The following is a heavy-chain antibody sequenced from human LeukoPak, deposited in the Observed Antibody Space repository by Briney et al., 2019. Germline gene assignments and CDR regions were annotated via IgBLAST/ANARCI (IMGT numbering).Heavy chain of an antibody. D-gene: IGHD6-13*01. Sequence: KSSETLSLTCAVSGGSISSSSYFWGWIRQPPGKGLEWIGSISNSGSTYYNPSLKSRVIISVDTSNNQFSLKLTSVTAADTAVYYCARHGGGSRSYFDYWGQGTLVTVSS. J-gene: IGHJ4*02. CDR3: ARHGGGSRSYFDY. CDR2: ISNSGST. V-gene: IGHV4-39*01. CDR1: GGSISSSSYF.